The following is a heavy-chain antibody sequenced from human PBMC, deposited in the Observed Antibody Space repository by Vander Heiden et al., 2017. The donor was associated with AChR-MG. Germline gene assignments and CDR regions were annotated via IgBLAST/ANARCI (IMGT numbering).Heavy chain of an antibody. CDR3: AKFHSSGYCFDN. J-gene: IGHJ4*02. D-gene: IGHD3-22*01. CDR2: ITVNGHNT. CDR1: GFMFTTYT. V-gene: IGHV3-23*01. Sequence: EVQLLESGGGLVQPGGSLRLSCAASGFMFTTYTMSWVRQAPGKGLERVSGITVNGHNTYYADSVKGRFTISRDNSKNTLYLQMNSLRAEDTAVYYCAKFHSSGYCFDNWGQGTLVIVSS.